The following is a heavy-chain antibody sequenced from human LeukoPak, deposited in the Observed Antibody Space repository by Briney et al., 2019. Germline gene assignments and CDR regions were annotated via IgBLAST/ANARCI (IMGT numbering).Heavy chain of an antibody. CDR2: INPNSGGT. CDR3: ARGAFQGSSWFDY. Sequence: GASVKVSCKASGYTFTGYYMHWVRQAPGQGLEWMGWINPNSGGTNYAQYFQGRVTMTRDTSISTAYMELSRLRSDDTAVYYCARGAFQGSSWFDYWGQGTLVTVSS. D-gene: IGHD6-13*01. V-gene: IGHV1-2*02. CDR1: GYTFTGYY. J-gene: IGHJ4*02.